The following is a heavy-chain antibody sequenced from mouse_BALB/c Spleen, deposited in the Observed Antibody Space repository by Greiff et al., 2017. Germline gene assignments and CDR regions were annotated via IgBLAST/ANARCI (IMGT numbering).Heavy chain of an antibody. J-gene: IGHJ2*01. D-gene: IGHD3-3*01. CDR3: ARGGDSYYFDY. CDR1: GYAFSSSW. CDR2: IDPSNSET. V-gene: IGHV1-82*01. Sequence: VQLQQSGPELVKPGASVKISCKASGYAFSSSWMNWVKQRPGQGLEWIGMIDPSNSETRLNQKFKDKATLNVDKSSNTAYMQLSSLTSEDSAVYCCARGGDSYYFDYWGQGTTLTVSS.